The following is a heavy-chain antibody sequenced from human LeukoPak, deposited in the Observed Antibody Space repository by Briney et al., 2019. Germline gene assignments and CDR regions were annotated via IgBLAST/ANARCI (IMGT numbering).Heavy chain of an antibody. CDR3: AKDGPMVRGVTPSYFDY. CDR2: ISGSGGST. CDR1: GFTFSSYA. D-gene: IGHD3-10*01. J-gene: IGHJ4*02. Sequence: GGSLRLSCAASGFTFSSYAMSWVRQAPGKGLEWVSAISGSGGSTYYADSVKGRFTISRDNSKNTLYLQMNSLRAEDTAVYYCAKDGPMVRGVTPSYFDYWGQGTLVTVSS. V-gene: IGHV3-23*01.